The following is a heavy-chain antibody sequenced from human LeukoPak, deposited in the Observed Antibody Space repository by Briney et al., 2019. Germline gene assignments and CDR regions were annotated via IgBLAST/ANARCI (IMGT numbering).Heavy chain of an antibody. V-gene: IGHV4-39*07. D-gene: IGHD3-22*01. CDR2: IYYSGST. CDR1: GGSISSSSYY. CDR3: ARVPYYYDSSGYYYYYYYMDV. Sequence: PSETLSLTCTVSGGSISSSSYYWGWIRQPPGKGLEWIGSIYYSGSTYYNPSLKSRVTISVDTSKNQFSLKLSSVTAADTAVYYCARVPYYYDSSGYYYYYYYMDVWGKGTTVSVSS. J-gene: IGHJ6*03.